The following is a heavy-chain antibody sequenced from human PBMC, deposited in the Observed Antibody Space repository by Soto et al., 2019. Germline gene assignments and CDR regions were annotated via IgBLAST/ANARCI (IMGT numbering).Heavy chain of an antibody. D-gene: IGHD6-6*01. CDR1: CGSIISGDYY. CDR3: ARVGISSSDAFDI. V-gene: IGHV4-31*03. Sequence: PSETLSLTCTFSCGSIISGDYYWSWIRQHPGKGLEWIGYIFYSGNTYYNPSLKSRVTISVDTSKNHFSLKLSSMTDADTAVYYCARVGISSSDAFDIWGQGTMVTVSS. J-gene: IGHJ3*02. CDR2: IFYSGNT.